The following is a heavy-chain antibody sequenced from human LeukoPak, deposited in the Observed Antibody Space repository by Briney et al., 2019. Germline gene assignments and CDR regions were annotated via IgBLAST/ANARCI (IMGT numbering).Heavy chain of an antibody. D-gene: IGHD3-22*01. CDR3: AKDRWDSSGYYYPSH. CDR2: ISGSGGST. CDR1: GFTFSSYA. V-gene: IGHV3-23*01. J-gene: IGHJ4*02. Sequence: GGSLRLSCAASGFTFSSYAMSWVRQAPGKGLEWVSAISGSGGSTYYADSVKGRFTISRDKSKNTLYLQMNSLRAEDTAVYYCAKDRWDSSGYYYPSHWGQGTLVTVSS.